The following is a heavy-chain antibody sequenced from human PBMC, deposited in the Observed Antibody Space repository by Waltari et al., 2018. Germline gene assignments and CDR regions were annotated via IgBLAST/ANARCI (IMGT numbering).Heavy chain of an antibody. Sequence: EVQLLESGGGLVQPGGSLSLPVAASGFPFSSYALSWFRQAPGKGLEWVSGISGSGSSTYYADSVKGRFTISRDNSKNTLYLQMNSLRGEDTAIYYCAKVPSSSWAFDFWGQGTMVTVSS. D-gene: IGHD6-13*01. CDR2: ISGSGSST. CDR1: GFPFSSYA. V-gene: IGHV3-23*01. J-gene: IGHJ3*01. CDR3: AKVPSSSWAFDF.